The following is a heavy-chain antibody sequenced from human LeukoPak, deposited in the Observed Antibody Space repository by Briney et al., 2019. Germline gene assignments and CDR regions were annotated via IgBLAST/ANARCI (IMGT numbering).Heavy chain of an antibody. V-gene: IGHV3-21*01. CDR3: AKLQSDGLRTYYGMDV. CDR1: GFTFSSYS. J-gene: IGHJ6*02. D-gene: IGHD4-23*01. CDR2: FTSSSRSI. Sequence: GGSLRLSCAASGFTFSSYSMTWVRQAPGKGLEWVSSFTSSSRSIYYADSVKGRFTISRDNAKKSLYLQMNSLRAEDTAIYYCAKLQSDGLRTYYGMDVWGQGTTVTVSS.